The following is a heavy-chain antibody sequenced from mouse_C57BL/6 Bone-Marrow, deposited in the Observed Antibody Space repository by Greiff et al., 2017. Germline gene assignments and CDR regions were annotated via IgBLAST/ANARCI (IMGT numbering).Heavy chain of an antibody. CDR1: GFTFSDYY. V-gene: IGHV5-12*01. CDR2: ISNGGGST. CDR3: ARSKAY. J-gene: IGHJ3*01. Sequence: DVKLVESGGGLVQPGGSLKLSCAASGFTFSDYYMYWVRQTPEKRLEWVAYISNGGGSTYYPDTVKGRFTISRDNAKNTLYLQMSRLKSEDTAMYYCARSKAYWGQGTLVTVSA.